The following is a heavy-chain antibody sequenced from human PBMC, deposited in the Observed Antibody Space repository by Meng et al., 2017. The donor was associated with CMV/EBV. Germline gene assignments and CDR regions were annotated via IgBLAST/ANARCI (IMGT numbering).Heavy chain of an antibody. CDR2: ISVYNGHT. CDR3: ARGVPLGIIYSFDY. CDR1: GYTLTGYG. J-gene: IGHJ4*01. Sequence: VQGVLVGVEVKKPGASVRVSGKASGYTLTGYGISWVRQAPGQGLEWMGWISVYNGHTNIAQNLQGRVTMTTDTSTSTAYVELRSLRSDDTAIYYCARGVPLGIIYSFDYWGQGTLVTVSS. D-gene: IGHD2-21*01. V-gene: IGHV1-18*01.